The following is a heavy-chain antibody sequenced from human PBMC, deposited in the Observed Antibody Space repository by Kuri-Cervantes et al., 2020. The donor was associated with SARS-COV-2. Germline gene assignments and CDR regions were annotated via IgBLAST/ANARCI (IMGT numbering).Heavy chain of an antibody. J-gene: IGHJ6*02. CDR1: GGSINSSSYY. CDR3: ARRSPQSYYYGMDV. CDR2: IYYSGST. Sequence: SETLSLTCTVSGGSINSSSYYWGWIRQPPGKGLEWIGSIYYSGSTYYNPSLKSRVTISVDTSKNQFSLNLTSVTAADSAVFYCARRSPQSYYYGMDVWGQGTTVTVSS. V-gene: IGHV4-39*01.